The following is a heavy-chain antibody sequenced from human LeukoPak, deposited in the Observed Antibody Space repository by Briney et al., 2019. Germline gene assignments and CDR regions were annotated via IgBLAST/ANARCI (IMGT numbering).Heavy chain of an antibody. CDR1: GFTFSSYA. Sequence: PGGSLRLSCAASGFTFSSYAMHWVRQAPGKGLEWVAVISYDGSNKYYADSVKGRFTISRDNSKNTLYLQMNSLRAEDTAVYYCARDPPREWLKYYFDYWGQGTLVTVSS. CDR2: ISYDGSNK. J-gene: IGHJ4*02. V-gene: IGHV3-30-3*01. D-gene: IGHD6-19*01. CDR3: ARDPPREWLKYYFDY.